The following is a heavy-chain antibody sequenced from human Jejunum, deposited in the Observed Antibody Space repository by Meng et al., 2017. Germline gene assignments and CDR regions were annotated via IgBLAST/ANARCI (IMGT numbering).Heavy chain of an antibody. J-gene: IGHJ4*02. Sequence: EVQLVESGGGLVKPGESLRRACTASGFTFSDYSMNWVRQGPGKGLEWVSSISSSTSSYIYDADSVKGRFTISRDNAKNSLYLQMNSLRAEDTAVYFCARVKSGSYPPYYFDFWGQGTLVTVSS. CDR1: GFTFSDYS. CDR2: ISSSTSSYI. D-gene: IGHD1-26*01. CDR3: ARVKSGSYPPYYFDF. V-gene: IGHV3-21*01.